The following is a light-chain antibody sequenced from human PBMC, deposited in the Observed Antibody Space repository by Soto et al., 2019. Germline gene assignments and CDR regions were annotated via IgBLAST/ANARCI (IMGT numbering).Light chain of an antibody. CDR1: QSVSSSY. J-gene: IGKJ4*01. Sequence: DIVLTQSPGTLSLSPGERATLSCRASQSVSSSYLAWYQQKPGQAPRLLIYGASIRATGIPDRFSGSGSGTDVTLTISRLEPEDFAVYYCQQYGISPLTFGGGTKVEIK. CDR2: GAS. CDR3: QQYGISPLT. V-gene: IGKV3-20*01.